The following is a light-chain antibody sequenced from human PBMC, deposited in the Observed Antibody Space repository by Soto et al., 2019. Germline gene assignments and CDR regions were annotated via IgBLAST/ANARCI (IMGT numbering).Light chain of an antibody. CDR3: QSYDSSNHGV. J-gene: IGLJ3*02. CDR2: EDD. CDR1: SGSIATNY. Sequence: NFMLTQPHSVSESPGKTVTISCTRSSGSIATNYVQWFQQRPGSAPIIVIYEDDQRPSGVPYRFSGSIDSSSNSASLTISGLQTEDEADYYCQSYDSSNHGVFGGGTKLTVL. V-gene: IGLV6-57*03.